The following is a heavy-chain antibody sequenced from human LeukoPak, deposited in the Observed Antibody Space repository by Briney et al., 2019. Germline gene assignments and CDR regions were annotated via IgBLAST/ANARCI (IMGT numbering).Heavy chain of an antibody. CDR3: ARDSAGSTYYPYNWFDP. J-gene: IGHJ5*02. CDR2: ISSSSGYI. D-gene: IGHD3-3*01. V-gene: IGHV3-21*01. Sequence: GGSLRLSCAASGFTFSTYTMNWVRQAPGKGLEWVSSISSSSGYIYYADSVKGRFTTSRDNAKNSLYLQMNSLRAEDAAVYYCARDSAGSTYYPYNWFDPWGQGTLVTVSS. CDR1: GFTFSTYT.